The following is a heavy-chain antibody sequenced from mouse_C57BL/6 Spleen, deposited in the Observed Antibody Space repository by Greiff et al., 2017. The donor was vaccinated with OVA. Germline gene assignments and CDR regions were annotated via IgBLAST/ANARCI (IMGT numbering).Heavy chain of an antibody. V-gene: IGHV14-3*01. J-gene: IGHJ2*01. Sequence: EVQLQQSGPELVKPGASVKISCKASGYTFTDYYMNWVKQRPEQGLEWIGRIDPANGNTKYAPKFQGKATITADTSSNTAYLQLSSLTSEDTAIYYCARYDYDEEGFDYWGQGTTLTVSS. CDR3: ARYDYDEEGFDY. D-gene: IGHD2-4*01. CDR1: GYTFTDYY. CDR2: IDPANGNT.